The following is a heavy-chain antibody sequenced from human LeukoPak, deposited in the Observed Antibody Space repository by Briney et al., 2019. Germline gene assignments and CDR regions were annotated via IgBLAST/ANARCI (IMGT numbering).Heavy chain of an antibody. CDR1: GFTFSSYS. CDR2: ISSISSTI. CDR3: ARDYTDMLITGTIDAFDI. Sequence: GGSLRLSCAASGFTFSSYSMNWVRQAPGKGLEWVSYISSISSTIYYADSVKGRFTISRDNAKNSLYLQMNSLRAEDTAVYYCARDYTDMLITGTIDAFDIWGQGTMVTVSS. D-gene: IGHD1-7*01. J-gene: IGHJ3*02. V-gene: IGHV3-48*01.